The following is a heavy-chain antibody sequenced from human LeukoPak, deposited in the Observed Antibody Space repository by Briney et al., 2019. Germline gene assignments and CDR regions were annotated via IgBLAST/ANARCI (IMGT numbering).Heavy chain of an antibody. J-gene: IGHJ6*03. CDR2: MNPNSGNT. V-gene: IGHV1-8*01. CDR1: GYTFTSYY. Sequence: ASVKVSCKASGYTFTSYYINWVRQATGQGLEWMGWMNPNSGNTGYAQKFQGRVTMTRNTSISTAYMELSSLRSEDTAVYYCARGYCSSSSCYLYYYYMDVWGKGTTVTVSS. D-gene: IGHD2-2*01. CDR3: ARGYCSSSSCYLYYYYMDV.